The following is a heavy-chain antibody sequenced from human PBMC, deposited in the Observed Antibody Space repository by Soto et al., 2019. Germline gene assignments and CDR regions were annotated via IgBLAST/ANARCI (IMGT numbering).Heavy chain of an antibody. CDR2: INPNSGGT. D-gene: IGHD4-17*01. J-gene: IGHJ4*02. Sequence: ASVKVSCKASGYTFTGYYVHWVRQAPGQGLEWMGWINPNSGGTNYAQKFQGWVTMTRDTSISTAYMELSRLRSDDTAMYYCVSHDYGDFGRLDYWGQGTLVTVSS. CDR3: VSHDYGDFGRLDY. V-gene: IGHV1-2*04. CDR1: GYTFTGYY.